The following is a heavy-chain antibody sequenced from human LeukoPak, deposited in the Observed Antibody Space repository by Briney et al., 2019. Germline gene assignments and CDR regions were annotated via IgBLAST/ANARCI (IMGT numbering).Heavy chain of an antibody. D-gene: IGHD3-10*01. Sequence: RSGGSLRLSCEASELTFSSYWMNWVRQAPGKGLEWVANIKPDGSQKYFVDSVKGRFTISRDNADNLLYLEMNNLRADDTAVYYCARASHYFGSGTYSSALWGQGTLVIVSA. CDR3: ARASHYFGSGTYSSAL. CDR1: ELTFSSYW. CDR2: IKPDGSQK. J-gene: IGHJ3*01. V-gene: IGHV3-7*01.